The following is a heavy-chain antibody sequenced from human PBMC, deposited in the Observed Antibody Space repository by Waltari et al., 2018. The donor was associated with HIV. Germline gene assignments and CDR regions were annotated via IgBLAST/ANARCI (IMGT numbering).Heavy chain of an antibody. J-gene: IGHJ6*02. V-gene: IGHV1-69*06. CDR1: GGTFSSYA. CDR2: IIPIFGTA. D-gene: IGHD3-3*01. CDR3: ARWALYYDFWSGYSADYYYGMDV. Sequence: QVQLVQSGAEVKKPGSSVKVSCKASGGTFSSYAISWVRQAPGQGLEWMGGIIPIFGTANYAQKFQGRVTITADKSTSTAYMELSSLRSEDTAVYYCARWALYYDFWSGYSADYYYGMDVWGQGTTVTVSS.